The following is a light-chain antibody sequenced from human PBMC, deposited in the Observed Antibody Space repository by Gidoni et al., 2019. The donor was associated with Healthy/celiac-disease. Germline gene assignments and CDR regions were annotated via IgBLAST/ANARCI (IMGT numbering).Light chain of an antibody. J-gene: IGKJ3*01. CDR1: QSVSSY. V-gene: IGKV3-11*01. CDR2: DAS. CDR3: QQRSNWPPLFT. Sequence: EIVFTQSPATLSLSPGERATLSCRASQSVSSYLAWYQQKPGKAPRLLIYDASNRATGIPARFSGSGSGTDFTLTISSLEPEDFAVYYCQQRSNWPPLFTFGPGTKVDIK.